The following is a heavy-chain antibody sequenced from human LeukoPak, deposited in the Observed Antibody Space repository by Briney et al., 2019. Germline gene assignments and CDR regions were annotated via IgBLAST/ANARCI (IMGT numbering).Heavy chain of an antibody. CDR1: GFPFSSYG. CDR3: ARDRQQLTGGDY. D-gene: IGHD6-13*01. J-gene: IGHJ4*02. CDR2: ISYDGSNK. V-gene: IGHV3-30*03. Sequence: PGGSLRLSCAPSGFPFSSYGLHGLRQAPGKGLEWVAVISYDGSNKYYADSVKGRFTISRDNSKNTLYLKMNSLRAEGTAVYYCARDRQQLTGGDYWGQGTLVTVSS.